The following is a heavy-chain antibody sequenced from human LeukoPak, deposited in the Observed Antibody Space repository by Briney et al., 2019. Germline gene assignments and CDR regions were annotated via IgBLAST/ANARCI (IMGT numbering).Heavy chain of an antibody. CDR2: IDHSGST. CDR3: AREERWFDP. D-gene: IGHD1-26*01. CDR1: GGSFSGYY. V-gene: IGHV4-34*01. Sequence: SETLSLTCAVYGGSFSGYYWSWIRQPPGKGLEWIGEIDHSGSTNYNPSLKSRVTISVDTSKNQFSLKLSSVTAADTAVYYCAREERWFDPWGQGTLVTVSS. J-gene: IGHJ5*02.